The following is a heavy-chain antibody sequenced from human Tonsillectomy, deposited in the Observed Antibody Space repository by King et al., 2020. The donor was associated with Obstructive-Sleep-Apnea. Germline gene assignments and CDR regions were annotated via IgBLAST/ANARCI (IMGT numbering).Heavy chain of an antibody. Sequence: QLQESGPGLVKPSETLSLSCAVSGGSISSSSYYWGWIRQPPGKGLEWIGCVYYSGGTYYTPSLKSRVTLSVDTSKNQFSLKVSSVTAADTAVYYCARRRVVTASDYFDNWGQGTLVTVSS. D-gene: IGHD2-21*02. CDR2: VYYSGGT. CDR3: ARRRVVTASDYFDN. CDR1: GGSISSSSYY. V-gene: IGHV4-39*07. J-gene: IGHJ4*02.